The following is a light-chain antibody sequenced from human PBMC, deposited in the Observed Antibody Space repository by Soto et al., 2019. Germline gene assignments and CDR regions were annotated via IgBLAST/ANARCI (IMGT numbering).Light chain of an antibody. J-gene: IGKJ1*01. V-gene: IGKV1-5*03. CDR3: QQYNVYSWT. Sequence: DIHMTQSPSTLSASVADRLTITCLASQNINSWLAWYQQKPGKAPKLLIYEASSLEKGVPARFGGSGSGTEFTLTISSLQPDDFATYYCQQYNVYSWTFGQGTKVDIK. CDR1: QNINSW. CDR2: EAS.